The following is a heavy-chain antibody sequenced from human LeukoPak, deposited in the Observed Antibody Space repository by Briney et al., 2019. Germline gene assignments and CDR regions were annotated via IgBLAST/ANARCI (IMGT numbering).Heavy chain of an antibody. Sequence: GGSLRLSCAASGFTVSTNYMSWVRQAPGKGLEWVSVIYSGGSTYYADSVKGRFTISRDNSKNTLYLQMNSLRAEDTAMYYCATTYQYSSDFFDYWGQGTLVAVSS. D-gene: IGHD5-18*01. CDR1: GFTVSTNY. V-gene: IGHV3-53*01. CDR2: IYSGGST. CDR3: ATTYQYSSDFFDY. J-gene: IGHJ4*02.